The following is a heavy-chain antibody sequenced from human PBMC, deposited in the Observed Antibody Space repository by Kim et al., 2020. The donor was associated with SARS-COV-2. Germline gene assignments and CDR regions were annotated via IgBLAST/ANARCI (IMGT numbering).Heavy chain of an antibody. D-gene: IGHD2-15*01. CDR2: ISASTGRS. CDR1: GFTFSNYA. V-gene: IGHV3-23*01. J-gene: IGHJ4*02. Sequence: GGSLRLSCAASGFTFSNYAMGWVRQAPGKGLDWVSVISASTGRSFYADSVKGRFTMSRDNSKNRLYLQMNSLRAEDTAVYYCATMVGSCKGAFDYGGQGTLVTVSS. CDR3: ATMVGSCKGAFDY.